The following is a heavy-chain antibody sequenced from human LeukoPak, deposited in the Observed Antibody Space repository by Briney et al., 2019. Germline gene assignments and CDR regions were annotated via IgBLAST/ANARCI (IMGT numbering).Heavy chain of an antibody. V-gene: IGHV4-39*07. CDR3: ARETSMLTYYYGSGTHAYYMDV. CDR2: IYYSGST. D-gene: IGHD3-10*01. CDR1: GGSISSSRYY. J-gene: IGHJ6*03. Sequence: SETLSLTCTVSGGSISSSRYYWGWIRQPPGKGLEWGVGIYYSGSTYYNPSLKSRVTISVDTSKNQFSLKLSSVTAADTAVYYCARETSMLTYYYGSGTHAYYMDVWGKGTTVTVSS.